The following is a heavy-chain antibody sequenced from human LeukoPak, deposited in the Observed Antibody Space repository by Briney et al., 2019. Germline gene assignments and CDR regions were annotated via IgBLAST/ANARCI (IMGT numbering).Heavy chain of an antibody. Sequence: GASVKVSCKASGYTFNTHSITWVRQAPGQGLEWLGWINADTGKPTYAQDFTGRFVFSLDTSVSTAYLQISSLKAEDTAVYYCARTPQQGQAFDYWGQGTLVTVSS. CDR3: ARTPQQGQAFDY. CDR2: INADTGKP. CDR1: GYTFNTHS. D-gene: IGHD2-15*01. V-gene: IGHV7-4-1*02. J-gene: IGHJ4*02.